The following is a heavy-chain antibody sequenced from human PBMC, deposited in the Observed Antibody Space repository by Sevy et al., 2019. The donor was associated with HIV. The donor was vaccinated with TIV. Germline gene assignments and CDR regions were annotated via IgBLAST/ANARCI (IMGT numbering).Heavy chain of an antibody. D-gene: IGHD2-2*01. V-gene: IGHV7-4-1*02. CDR1: GYTFTSYA. CDR3: ARTRYCSSTSCTYYHYGMDV. Sequence: ASVKVSCKASGYTFTSYAMSWVRQAPGQGLEWMGWINTNTGNPTYAQGFTGRFVFSLDTSVSTAYLQISSLKAEDTAVYYCARTRYCSSTSCTYYHYGMDVWGQGTTVTVSS. J-gene: IGHJ6*02. CDR2: INTNTGNP.